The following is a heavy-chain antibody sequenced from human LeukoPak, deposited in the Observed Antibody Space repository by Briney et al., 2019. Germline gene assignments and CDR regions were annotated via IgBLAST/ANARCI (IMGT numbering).Heavy chain of an antibody. Sequence: PGRSLRLSCAASGFTFDDYAMHWVRHAPGKGLEWVSGISWNSGSIGYADSVKGRFTISRDNAKNSLYLQMNSLRAEDTALYYCAKDTAMVEYYFDYWGQGTLVTVSS. CDR3: AKDTAMVEYYFDY. D-gene: IGHD5-18*01. CDR1: GFTFDDYA. V-gene: IGHV3-9*01. CDR2: ISWNSGSI. J-gene: IGHJ4*02.